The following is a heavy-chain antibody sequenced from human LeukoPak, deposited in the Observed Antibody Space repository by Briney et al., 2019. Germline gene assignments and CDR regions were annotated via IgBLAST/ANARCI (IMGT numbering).Heavy chain of an antibody. CDR1: GGSLSSYY. CDR2: IYYSGST. Sequence: SETLSLTCTVSGGSLSSYYWSWIRQPPGKGLEWIGNIYYSGSTNYNPSLKSRVTMSVDTSKSQFSLKVRSVTAVDTAVYYCARDGGGKSRPFDYWGQGTPVTVS. V-gene: IGHV4-59*01. D-gene: IGHD4-23*01. CDR3: ARDGGGKSRPFDY. J-gene: IGHJ4*02.